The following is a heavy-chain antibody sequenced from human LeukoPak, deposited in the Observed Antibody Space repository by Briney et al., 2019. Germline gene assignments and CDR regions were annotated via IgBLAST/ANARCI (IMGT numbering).Heavy chain of an antibody. Sequence: GGSLRLSCAASGFTFKNYGLTWVRQAPGKGLEWVSSISGSGGTIYYANSVKGRFAISRDNAENSLYLQMDCLRAEDTAVYYCATGRAHFDYWGQGTLVTVSS. CDR2: ISGSGGTI. D-gene: IGHD3-10*01. V-gene: IGHV3-48*04. CDR3: ATGRAHFDY. CDR1: GFTFKNYG. J-gene: IGHJ4*02.